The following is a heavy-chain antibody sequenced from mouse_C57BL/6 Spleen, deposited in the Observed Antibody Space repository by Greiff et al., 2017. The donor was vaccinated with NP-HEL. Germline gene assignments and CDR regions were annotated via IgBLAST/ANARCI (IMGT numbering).Heavy chain of an antibody. CDR1: GYTFTGYW. CDR2: ILPGSGST. J-gene: IGHJ3*01. V-gene: IGHV1-9*01. CDR3: AKSSSYYYDSCYVPFAY. D-gene: IGHD1-1*01. Sequence: VQLQQSGAELMKPGASVKLSCKATGYTFTGYWIEWVKQRPGHGLEWIGEILPGSGSTNYNEKFKGKATFTADTSSNTAYMQLSSLTTEDSAIYYCAKSSSYYYDSCYVPFAYWGQGTLVTVSA.